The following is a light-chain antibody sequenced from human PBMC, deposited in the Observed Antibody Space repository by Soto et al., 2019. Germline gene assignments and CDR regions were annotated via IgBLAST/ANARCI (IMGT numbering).Light chain of an antibody. CDR1: SSNIGAGYD. J-gene: IGLJ1*01. Sequence: VLTQPPSVSWAPGQRVTISCTVSSSNIGAGYDVHWYQQLPGTAPKLLIYGNSNRPSGVPDRFSGSKSGTSASLAITGLQAEDEADYYCQSYDSSLSGWVFGTGTKVTVL. CDR3: QSYDSSLSGWV. CDR2: GNS. V-gene: IGLV1-40*01.